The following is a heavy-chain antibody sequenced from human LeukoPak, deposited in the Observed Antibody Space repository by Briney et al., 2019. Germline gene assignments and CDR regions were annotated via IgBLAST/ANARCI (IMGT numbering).Heavy chain of an antibody. CDR3: ARDLSIAVAGTGYFQH. Sequence: GRSLRLSCAASGFTFSSYAMHWVRQAPGKGLEWVAVISYDGSNKYYADSVKGRFTISRDNSKNTLYLQMNSLRAEDTAVYYCARDLSIAVAGTGYFQHWGQGTLVTVSS. V-gene: IGHV3-30-3*01. D-gene: IGHD6-19*01. J-gene: IGHJ1*01. CDR1: GFTFSSYA. CDR2: ISYDGSNK.